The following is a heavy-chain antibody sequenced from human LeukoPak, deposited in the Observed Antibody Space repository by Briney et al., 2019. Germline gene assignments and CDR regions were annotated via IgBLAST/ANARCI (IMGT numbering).Heavy chain of an antibody. D-gene: IGHD1-7*01. J-gene: IGHJ4*02. CDR1: GFTFSSYS. V-gene: IGHV3-21*01. CDR2: ISSSSSYI. CDR3: ARGSITGTLGY. Sequence: GGSLRLSCAATGFTFSSYSMNWVRQAPGKGLEWVSSISSSSSYIYYADSVKGRFTISRDNAKNSLYLQMNSLRAEDTAVYYCARGSITGTLGYWGQGTLVTVSS.